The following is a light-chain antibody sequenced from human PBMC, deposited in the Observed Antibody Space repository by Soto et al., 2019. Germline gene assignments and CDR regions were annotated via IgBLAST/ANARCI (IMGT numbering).Light chain of an antibody. V-gene: IGKV2D-29*01. CDR3: MQSLQPPYT. J-gene: IGKJ2*01. CDR2: EVS. CDR1: QSLLHTDGKTY. Sequence: DIVMTQTPLSLAVTPGQPASISCKSSQSLLHTDGKTYLGWFLQRPGQAPQLLIYEVSIRLSGVPDRFSGGGSGTHFTLKVSRVEAEDVGLYYCMQSLQPPYTFGQGTKLEI.